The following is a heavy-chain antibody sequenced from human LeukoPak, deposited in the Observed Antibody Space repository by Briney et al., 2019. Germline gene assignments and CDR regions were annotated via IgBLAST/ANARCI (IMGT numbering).Heavy chain of an antibody. CDR1: GLSFSGYY. J-gene: IGHJ4*02. CDR2: IYSGGDT. V-gene: IGHV3-66*02. Sequence: PGGSLRLSCAVSGLSFSGYYMSWVRQAPGRGLEWVSVIYSGGDTSYADSVKGRFTVSRDNANNTVDLHMNGLRPEDTAFYYCARGFFNFEDWGRGTLVTVSS. D-gene: IGHD3-3*01. CDR3: ARGFFNFED.